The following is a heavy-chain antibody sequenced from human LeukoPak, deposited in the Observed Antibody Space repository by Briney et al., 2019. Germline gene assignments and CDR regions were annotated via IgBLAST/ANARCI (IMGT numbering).Heavy chain of an antibody. D-gene: IGHD4-23*01. CDR2: ISGSGGST. V-gene: IGHV3-23*01. CDR1: GFTFSSYA. J-gene: IGHJ4*02. CDR3: AKDTYGGKPRYYFDY. Sequence: GGSLRLSCAASGFTFSSYAMSWVRQAPGKGLEWASGISGSGGSTYYADSVKGRFTISRDNSKNTLYLQMNSLRAEDTAVYYCAKDTYGGKPRYYFDYWGQGTLVTVSS.